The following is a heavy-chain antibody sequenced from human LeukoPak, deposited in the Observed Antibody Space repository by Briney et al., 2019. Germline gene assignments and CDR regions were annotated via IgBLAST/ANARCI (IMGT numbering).Heavy chain of an antibody. CDR1: GYTFTGHY. D-gene: IGHD3-10*01. V-gene: IGHV1-2*02. Sequence: ASVKVSCKASGYTFTGHYMHWVRQAPGQGLEWMGWIDPNSGGTNYAKNFQGRVTMTRYTSISTAYVELRRLRSDDTAVYYCVRGGVRVVMDGGHYWGQGTLVTVSS. CDR2: IDPNSGGT. CDR3: VRGGVRVVMDGGHY. J-gene: IGHJ4*02.